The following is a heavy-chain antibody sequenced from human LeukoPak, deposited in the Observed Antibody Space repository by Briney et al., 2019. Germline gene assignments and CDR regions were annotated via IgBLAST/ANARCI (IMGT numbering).Heavy chain of an antibody. D-gene: IGHD5-24*01. J-gene: IGHJ4*02. CDR3: ASPFDGYSRNFDY. CDR1: GFTFSSYS. V-gene: IGHV3-21*01. Sequence: GGSLRLSCAASGFTFSSYSMNWVRQAPGKGLEWVSSISSSSSYIYYADSVKGRFTISRDNAKNSLYLQMNSLRAEDTAVYYCASPFDGYSRNFDYWGQGTLVTVSS. CDR2: ISSSSSYI.